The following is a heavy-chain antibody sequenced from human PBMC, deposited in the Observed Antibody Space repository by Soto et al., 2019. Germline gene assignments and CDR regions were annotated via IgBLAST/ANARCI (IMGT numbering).Heavy chain of an antibody. CDR2: IYLDDYDT. D-gene: IGHD2-21*02. CDR1: GSSFTNSW. Sequence: EVELVQSGAEVKKPRESLKISCKVSGSSFTNSWIGWVRQMPGKGLEWMGAIYLDDYDTRYSPSFRGQVTISADKSINTAYLQWRSLKASYTAMYYCARTSRFCNGDCHGGFDYWGQGTLVTVSS. V-gene: IGHV5-51*03. J-gene: IGHJ4*02. CDR3: ARTSRFCNGDCHGGFDY.